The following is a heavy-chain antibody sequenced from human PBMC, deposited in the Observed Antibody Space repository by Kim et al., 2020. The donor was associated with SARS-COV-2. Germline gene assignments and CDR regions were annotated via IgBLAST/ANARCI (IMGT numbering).Heavy chain of an antibody. Sequence: GGSLRLSCTTSGFTVSNNFINWVRQAPGKGLDWVSVIYSGGSAYYADSVEGRFTISRDNSKNTVHLQMNNLRAEDTAVYYCGRGGSGCDYWGQGTLVSVSS. CDR3: GRGGSGCDY. CDR2: IYSGGSA. J-gene: IGHJ4*02. CDR1: GFTVSNNF. V-gene: IGHV3-66*01. D-gene: IGHD6-19*01.